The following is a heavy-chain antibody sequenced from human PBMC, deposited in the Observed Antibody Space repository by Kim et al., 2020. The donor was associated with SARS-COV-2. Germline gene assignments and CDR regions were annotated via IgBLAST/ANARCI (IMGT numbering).Heavy chain of an antibody. J-gene: IGHJ1*01. Sequence: GGSLRLSCAASGFTFSSYAMSWVRQAPGKGLEWVSAISGSGGSTYYADSVKGRFTISRDNSKNTLYLQMNSLRAEDTAVYYCAKGSDGGRITGHSEYFQHWGQGTLVTVSS. CDR1: GFTFSSYA. CDR2: ISGSGGST. D-gene: IGHD2-15*01. CDR3: AKGSDGGRITGHSEYFQH. V-gene: IGHV3-23*01.